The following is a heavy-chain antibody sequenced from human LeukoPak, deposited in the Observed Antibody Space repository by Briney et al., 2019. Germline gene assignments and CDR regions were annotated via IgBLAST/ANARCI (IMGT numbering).Heavy chain of an antibody. V-gene: IGHV1-46*01. J-gene: IGHJ6*02. CDR3: ARDYSGWYYYYYGMDV. Sequence: ASVKVSCKASGYTFTSYYMHWVRQAPGQGLEWMGIINPSGGSTSYAQKFQGRVTVTRDTSTSTVYMELSSLRSEDTAVYYCARDYSGWYYYYYGMDVWGQGTTVTVSS. CDR2: INPSGGST. D-gene: IGHD6-19*01. CDR1: GYTFTSYY.